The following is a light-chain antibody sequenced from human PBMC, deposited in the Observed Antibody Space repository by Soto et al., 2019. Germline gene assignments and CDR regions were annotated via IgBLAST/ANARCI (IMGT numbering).Light chain of an antibody. V-gene: IGLV2-8*01. J-gene: IGLJ2*01. Sequence: QSALTQPPSASGSPGQSVAISCTGTSSDIGGYNYVSWYQQHPGKAPKLMIFEVSQRPSGVPDRFSGSKSGNTASLTVSGLQAEDEADYYCSSYAGSYTSVVFGGGTKVTVL. CDR3: SSYAGSYTSVV. CDR2: EVS. CDR1: SSDIGGYNY.